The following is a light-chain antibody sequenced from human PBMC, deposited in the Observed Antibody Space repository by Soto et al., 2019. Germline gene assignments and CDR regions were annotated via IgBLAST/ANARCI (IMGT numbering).Light chain of an antibody. CDR1: QSVSSN. CDR2: GAS. V-gene: IGKV3-15*01. J-gene: IGKJ1*01. CDR3: QQYDKWPRT. Sequence: EIVMTQSPATLSVSPGERATLSCRASQSVSSNLAWYQQKPGQAPSLLIYGASTRATGTPARFSGGGSGAEYTLTISSLQSEDFAVYYCQQYDKWPRTFGQGTKVDIK.